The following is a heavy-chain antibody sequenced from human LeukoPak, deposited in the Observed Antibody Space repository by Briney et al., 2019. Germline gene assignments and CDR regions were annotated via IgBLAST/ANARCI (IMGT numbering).Heavy chain of an antibody. V-gene: IGHV1-3*01. CDR1: GFTFSSHA. Sequence: ASVKVSCKASGFTFSSHAIHWVRQAPGQRLEWMGVRNGGKDDRKYSQRFQDRVTIARDTSASTAYMELSSLRSEDTAVYYCARATGPGSWLIGYWGQGTLVTVSS. D-gene: IGHD3-10*01. J-gene: IGHJ4*02. CDR2: RNGGKDDR. CDR3: ARATGPGSWLIGY.